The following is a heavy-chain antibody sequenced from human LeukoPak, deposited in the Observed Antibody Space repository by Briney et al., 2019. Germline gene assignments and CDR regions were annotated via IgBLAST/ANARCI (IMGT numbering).Heavy chain of an antibody. CDR2: ISGAGGVT. V-gene: IGHV3-23*01. CDR1: GFTFDGYA. CDR3: AKFPIGDY. Sequence: GGSLRLSCAASGFTFDGYAMTCVRQASGKGLEWVSAISGAGGVTHYADPVKGRFTISRDNFKNTLYLQMNSLRAEDTAVYFCAKFPIGDYWGQGTPVTVSS. J-gene: IGHJ4*02.